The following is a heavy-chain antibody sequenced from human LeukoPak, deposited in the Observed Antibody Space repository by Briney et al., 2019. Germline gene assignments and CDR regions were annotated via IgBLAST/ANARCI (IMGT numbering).Heavy chain of an antibody. Sequence: ASVKVSCKASGYTSTNSAIIWVRQAPGQGLEGMGWISPYNGDTNYAQKLQGRVTMTTDTSTSTAYMELRSLRSDDTAVYYCARDYYGSGSYLLIYYHGMDVWGQGTTVTVSS. V-gene: IGHV1-18*01. J-gene: IGHJ6*02. CDR3: ARDYYGSGSYLLIYYHGMDV. CDR1: GYTSTNSA. D-gene: IGHD3-10*01. CDR2: ISPYNGDT.